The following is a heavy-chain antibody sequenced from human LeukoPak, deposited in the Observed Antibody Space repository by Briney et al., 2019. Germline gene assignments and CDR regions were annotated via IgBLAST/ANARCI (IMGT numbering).Heavy chain of an antibody. V-gene: IGHV4-59*01. J-gene: IGHJ3*02. CDR2: IYSSGST. D-gene: IGHD3-9*01. CDR1: GGSIRGYY. Sequence: SETQPLTCTASGGSIRGYYWSCIRNPPGKGLEWIGHIYSSGSTYYNPSLKSRVTISADTSKNQFSLKLSSVTAADTAVYYCARKTGDSFDIWGQGTMVTVSS. CDR3: ARKTGDSFDI.